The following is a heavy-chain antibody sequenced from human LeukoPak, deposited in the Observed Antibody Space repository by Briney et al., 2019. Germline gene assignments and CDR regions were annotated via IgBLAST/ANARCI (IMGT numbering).Heavy chain of an antibody. CDR3: ARAGYYDFWSGYYSFDY. CDR2: ISGSGGST. Sequence: GGSLRLSCAASGFTFSSYAMSWVRQAPGKGLEWVSAISGSGGSTYYADSVKGRFTISRDNAKNTLYLQMNSLRAEDTAVYYCARAGYYDFWSGYYSFDYWGQGTLVTVSS. V-gene: IGHV3-23*01. D-gene: IGHD3-3*01. CDR1: GFTFSSYA. J-gene: IGHJ4*02.